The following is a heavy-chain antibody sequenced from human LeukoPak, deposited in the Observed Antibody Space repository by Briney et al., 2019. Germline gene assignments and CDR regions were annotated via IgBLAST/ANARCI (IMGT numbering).Heavy chain of an antibody. Sequence: ASVKVSCKVSGDSLTELSMRWVRQAPGQGLEWMGGFDAEQGEIIYAQEFQGRVTMTEDTSTNTAYMELSSLTSADTAVYYCATDSRYFDTNRYFDPWGQGTLITVSS. V-gene: IGHV1-24*01. CDR1: GDSLTELS. D-gene: IGHD3-22*01. CDR3: ATDSRYFDTNRYFDP. CDR2: FDAEQGEI. J-gene: IGHJ5*02.